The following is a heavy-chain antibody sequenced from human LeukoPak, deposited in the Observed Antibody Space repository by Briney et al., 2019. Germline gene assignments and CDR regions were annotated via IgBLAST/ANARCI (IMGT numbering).Heavy chain of an antibody. J-gene: IGHJ4*02. Sequence: GGSLRLSCAASGFTVSSNYMSWVRQAPGKGLEWVSVIYSRGSRYYADSVKGRFTISRDNSKNTLYLQMNSLRAEDTAVYYCARSRYLISPVLRTTYFDYWGQGTLVTVSS. V-gene: IGHV3-53*01. CDR3: ARSRYLISPVLRTTYFDY. CDR1: GFTVSSNY. CDR2: IYSRGSR. D-gene: IGHD1-14*01.